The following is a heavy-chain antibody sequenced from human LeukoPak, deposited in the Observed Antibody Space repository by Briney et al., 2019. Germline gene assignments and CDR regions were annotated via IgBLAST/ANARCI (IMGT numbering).Heavy chain of an antibody. D-gene: IGHD6-13*01. CDR3: ARMIAAAGTEYFDL. CDR2: VHNRGST. CDR1: GGSISNYY. Sequence: SETLSLTCIVSGGSISNYYWSWIRQPPRKGLEWIGYVHNRGSTNYNPSLKSRVTISVDTSKNQFSLKLSSVTAADTAVYYCARMIAAAGTEYFDLWGRGTLVTVSS. J-gene: IGHJ2*01. V-gene: IGHV4-59*01.